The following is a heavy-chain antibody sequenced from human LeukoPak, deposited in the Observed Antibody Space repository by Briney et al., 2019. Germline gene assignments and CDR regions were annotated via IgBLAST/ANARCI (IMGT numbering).Heavy chain of an antibody. CDR2: IYYSGST. V-gene: IGHV4-39*01. CDR3: ASIEYNWNPRSYNWFDP. D-gene: IGHD1-20*01. J-gene: IGHJ5*02. CDR1: GGSISSSSYY. Sequence: SETLSLTCTVSGGSISSSSYYWGWIRQPPGKGLEWIGSIYYSGSTYYNPSLKSRVTISVDTSKNQFSLKLSSVTAADTAVYYCASIEYNWNPRSYNWFDPWGQGTLVTVSS.